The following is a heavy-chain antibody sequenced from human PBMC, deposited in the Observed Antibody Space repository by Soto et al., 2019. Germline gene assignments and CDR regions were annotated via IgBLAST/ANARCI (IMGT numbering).Heavy chain of an antibody. CDR1: GFTFTSSA. Sequence: SVKVSCKASGFTFTSSAMQWVRQARGQRLEWIGWIVVGSGNTNYAQKFQERVTITRDMSTSTAYMELSSLRSEDTAVYYCAAGYYDILTGYFYTDGMDVWGQGTTVTVSS. CDR3: AAGYYDILTGYFYTDGMDV. CDR2: IVVGSGNT. J-gene: IGHJ6*02. V-gene: IGHV1-58*02. D-gene: IGHD3-9*01.